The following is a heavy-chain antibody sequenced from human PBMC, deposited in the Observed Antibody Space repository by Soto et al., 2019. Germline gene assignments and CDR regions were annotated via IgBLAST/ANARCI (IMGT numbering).Heavy chain of an antibody. J-gene: IGHJ6*02. CDR3: AIDYDIAASPYYGMYI. CDR1: AYSFTSYW. D-gene: IGHD3-16*01. Sequence: GESLKISWNGSAYSFTSYWNVWVRHMPWKGLGWMGIIYPGDSDTRYSPSFQGQVTISADKSISTAYLQWSSLKASATATYYSAIDYDIAASPYYGMYIWGQGTTVTVSS. CDR2: IYPGDSDT. V-gene: IGHV5-51*01.